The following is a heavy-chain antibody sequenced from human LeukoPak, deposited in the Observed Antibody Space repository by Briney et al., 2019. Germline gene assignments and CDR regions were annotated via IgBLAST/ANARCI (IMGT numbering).Heavy chain of an antibody. D-gene: IGHD3-22*01. CDR3: ARPLTFDYDSSGFPGYYFDS. CDR1: GYSFTSYW. CDR2: IYPDDSDT. V-gene: IGHV5-51*01. J-gene: IGHJ4*02. Sequence: GESLKISCQVSGYSFTSYWIVWVRQTPGKGLEWMGIIYPDDSDTRYNPSFQGQVTISADKSVNTAYLQWSGLKASDTAMYFCARPLTFDYDSSGFPGYYFDSWGQGTLVTVSS.